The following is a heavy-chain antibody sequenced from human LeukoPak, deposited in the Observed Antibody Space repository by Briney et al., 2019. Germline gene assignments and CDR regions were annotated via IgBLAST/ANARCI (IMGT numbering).Heavy chain of an antibody. D-gene: IGHD2-15*01. CDR1: GFTFSNAS. CDR3: TTGKSGGRGGNLDY. CDR2: IKSKTDGGTP. Sequence: PGGSLRLSCAASGFTFSNASMSWVRQAPGKGPEWVGRIKSKTDGGTPDYAAPVKGRFTISRDDSKNMVFLQMNSLKTEDSAVYYCTTGKSGGRGGNLDYWGQGTLVTVSS. J-gene: IGHJ4*02. V-gene: IGHV3-15*01.